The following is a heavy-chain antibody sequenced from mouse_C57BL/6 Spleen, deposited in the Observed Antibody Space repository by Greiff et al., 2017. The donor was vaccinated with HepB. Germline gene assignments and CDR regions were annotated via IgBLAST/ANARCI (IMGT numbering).Heavy chain of an antibody. CDR2: IYPRDGST. CDR3: ARGLITTVVAGGY. CDR1: GYTFTSYD. V-gene: IGHV1-85*01. D-gene: IGHD1-1*01. Sequence: VQLQQSGPELVKPGASVKLSCKASGYTFTSYDINWVKQRPGQGLEWIGWIYPRDGSTKYNEMFKGKATLTVDTSSSTAYMELHSLTSEDSAVYFCARGLITTVVAGGYWGQGTTLTVSS. J-gene: IGHJ2*01.